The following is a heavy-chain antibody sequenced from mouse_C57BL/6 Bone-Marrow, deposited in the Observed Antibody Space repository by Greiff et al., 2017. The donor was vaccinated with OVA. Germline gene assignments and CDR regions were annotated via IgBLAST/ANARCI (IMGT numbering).Heavy chain of an antibody. V-gene: IGHV1-69*01. J-gene: IGHJ4*01. Sequence: VQLQQPGAELVMPGASVKLSCKASGYTFTSYWMHWVKQRPGQGLEWIGEIDPSDSYTNYNQKFKGKSTLTVDKSSSTAYMQLSSLTSEDSAVYYCAREVGPYYAMDYWGQGTSVTVSS. CDR1: GYTFTSYW. D-gene: IGHD1-1*02. CDR3: AREVGPYYAMDY. CDR2: IDPSDSYT.